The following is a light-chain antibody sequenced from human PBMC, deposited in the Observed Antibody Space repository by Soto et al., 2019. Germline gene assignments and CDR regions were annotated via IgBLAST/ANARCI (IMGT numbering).Light chain of an antibody. CDR2: GAS. Sequence: VVTQSPGTLCLSPGERATLSCRASQSVSSYLAWYQQKPGQAPRLLIHGASSRATGTPDRFSGSGSGTDFTLTISRLEPEDLAVYYCEQYGSSPFTFGPGTKVDIK. CDR3: EQYGSSPFT. CDR1: QSVSSY. J-gene: IGKJ3*01. V-gene: IGKV3-20*01.